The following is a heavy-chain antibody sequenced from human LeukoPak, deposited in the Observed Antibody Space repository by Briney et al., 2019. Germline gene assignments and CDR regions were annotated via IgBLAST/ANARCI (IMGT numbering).Heavy chain of an antibody. CDR3: ARVSPLGTPRYYYYYYYMDV. J-gene: IGHJ6*03. D-gene: IGHD1-26*01. V-gene: IGHV4-38-2*02. CDR1: GYSISSAYY. CDR2: LYHTGST. Sequence: SETLSLTCTVSGYSISSAYYCGWIRQPPIQQPPGKGLEWMGSLYHTGSTYYNPSLKSRVTISVDKSKNQFSLKLSSVTAADTAVYYCARVSPLGTPRYYYYYYYMDVWGKGTTVTVSS.